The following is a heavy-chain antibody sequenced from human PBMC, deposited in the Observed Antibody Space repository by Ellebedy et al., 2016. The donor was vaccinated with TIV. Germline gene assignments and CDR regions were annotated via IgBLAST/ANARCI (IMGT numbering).Heavy chain of an antibody. Sequence: PGGSLRLSCAASGLTFSDYYMNWIRRAPGKGLEWIASISSSSSHTKYADSVKGRFIISRDNAENLLCLQMDSLRVEDTAVYYCASGGYSFHDWGQGTLVTVSS. J-gene: IGHJ4*02. CDR1: GLTFSDYY. CDR2: ISSSSSHT. D-gene: IGHD5-12*01. V-gene: IGHV3-11*06. CDR3: ASGGYSFHD.